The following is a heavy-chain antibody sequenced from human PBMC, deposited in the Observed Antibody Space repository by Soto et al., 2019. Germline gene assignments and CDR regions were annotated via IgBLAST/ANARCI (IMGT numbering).Heavy chain of an antibody. D-gene: IGHD5-18*01. CDR3: SKSPGGYSHGYVDY. J-gene: IGHJ4*02. V-gene: IGHV3-30*18. Sequence: QVQLVESGGGVVQPGRSLRLSCAASGFTFSSYGMHWVRQAPGKGLEWVAVISYDGSNKYYADSVKGRFTISRDNSKNTLNLQINSLRAEDTAVYYCSKSPGGYSHGYVDYWGQGTLVTVAS. CDR2: ISYDGSNK. CDR1: GFTFSSYG.